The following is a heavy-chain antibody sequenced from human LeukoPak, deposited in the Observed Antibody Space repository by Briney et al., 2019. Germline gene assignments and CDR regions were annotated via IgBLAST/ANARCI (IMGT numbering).Heavy chain of an antibody. D-gene: IGHD6-19*01. J-gene: IGHJ3*02. CDR2: IIPIFGTA. V-gene: IGHV1-69*05. CDR3: ARDLYSSGWYDAFDI. CDR1: GGTFSSYA. Sequence: SVKVSCKASGGTFSSYAISRVRQAPGQGLEWMGRIIPIFGTANYAQKFQGRVTITTDESTSTAYMELSSLRSEDTAVYYCARDLYSSGWYDAFDIWGQGTMVTVSS.